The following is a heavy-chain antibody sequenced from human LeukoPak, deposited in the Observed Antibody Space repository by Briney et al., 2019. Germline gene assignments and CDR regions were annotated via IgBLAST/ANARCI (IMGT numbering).Heavy chain of an antibody. V-gene: IGHV1-18*01. J-gene: IGHJ6*02. CDR2: ISAYNGNT. CDR3: ASLDGMDV. CDR1: DYTFTSSG. Sequence: ASVKVSSKAADYTFTSSGINWVRQAPGQGLEWMGWISAYNGNTNYAQKFQGRVTMTTDTSTSTVFMDLRSLRSDDTAVYYCASLDGMDVWGQGTTVTVSS.